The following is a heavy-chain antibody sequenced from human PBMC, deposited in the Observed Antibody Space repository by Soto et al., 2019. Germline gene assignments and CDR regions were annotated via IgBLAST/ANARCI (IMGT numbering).Heavy chain of an antibody. Sequence: QVQLQESGPGLVKPSETLSLTCTVSGGSISSYYWSWIRQPPGKGLEWIGYIYYSGSTNYDPSLKSRVTISVDTSKNQFSLKLSSVTAADTAVYYCARPNGSGSYKAELWSFDLWGRGTLVTVSS. CDR1: GGSISSYY. J-gene: IGHJ2*01. V-gene: IGHV4-59*01. CDR2: IYYSGST. CDR3: ARPNGSGSYKAELWSFDL. D-gene: IGHD3-10*01.